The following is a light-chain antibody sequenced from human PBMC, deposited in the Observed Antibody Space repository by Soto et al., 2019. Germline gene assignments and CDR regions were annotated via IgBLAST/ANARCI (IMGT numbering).Light chain of an antibody. J-gene: IGKJ3*01. CDR1: QNVSSN. V-gene: IGKV3-15*01. CDR3: QQYNNWPFT. Sequence: EIVMTQSPATLSVSPGERATLSCRASQNVSSNLAWYQQKTGQAPRLLIYGASTTATGIPARFRGSGSGRECTLSISGLQSQDFAVYYCQQYNNWPFTFGPGTKVEIK. CDR2: GAS.